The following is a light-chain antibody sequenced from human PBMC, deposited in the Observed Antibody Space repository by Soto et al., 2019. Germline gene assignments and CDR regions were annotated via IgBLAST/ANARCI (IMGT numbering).Light chain of an antibody. CDR1: QSVSTN. CDR3: QQYANWPYT. J-gene: IGKJ2*01. Sequence: EIVMTQSPATLSVSPRESATLSCRASQSVSTNVAWFQQRPGQPPRLLIYGASGRATGIPARFRCSGSVTEFTLTIGSLQCEDFVFYFCQQYANWPYTFAQGTMLEF. V-gene: IGKV3-15*01. CDR2: GAS.